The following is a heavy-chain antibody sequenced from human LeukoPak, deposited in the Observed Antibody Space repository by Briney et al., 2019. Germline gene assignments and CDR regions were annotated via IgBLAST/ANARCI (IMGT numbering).Heavy chain of an antibody. V-gene: IGHV3-74*03. CDR2: ITNDDGST. CDR3: VREFSRPLD. Sequence: GGSLRLSCTASGFTFSNYWMHWVRQAPGKGLMWVSSITNDDGSTMYADSVKGRFTISRDNAKNTLYLQMNSLRADDTAVYFRVREFSRPLDWGQGTLVTVSS. CDR1: GFTFSNYW. D-gene: IGHD2-2*01. J-gene: IGHJ4*02.